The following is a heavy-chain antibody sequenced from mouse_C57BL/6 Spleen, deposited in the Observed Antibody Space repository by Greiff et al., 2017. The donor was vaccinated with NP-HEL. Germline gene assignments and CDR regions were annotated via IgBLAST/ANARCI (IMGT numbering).Heavy chain of an antibody. CDR3: ARWLLRDYAMDY. CDR2: INYDGSST. CDR1: GFTFSDYY. V-gene: IGHV5-16*01. J-gene: IGHJ4*01. D-gene: IGHD2-3*01. Sequence: DVKLVESEGGLVQPGSSMKLSCTASGFTFSDYYMAWVRQVPEKGLEWVANINYDGSSTYYLDSLKSRFIISRDNAKNILYLQMSSLKSEDTATYYGARWLLRDYAMDYWGQGTSVTVSS.